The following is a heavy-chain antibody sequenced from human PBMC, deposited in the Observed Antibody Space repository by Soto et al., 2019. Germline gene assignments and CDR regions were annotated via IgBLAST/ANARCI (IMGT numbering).Heavy chain of an antibody. J-gene: IGHJ6*02. CDR2: FDPEDGET. V-gene: IGHV1-24*01. CDR1: GYTLIELS. CDR3: ATARPRPTEHFGYYYGMDV. D-gene: IGHD4-17*01. Sequence: QVQLVQSGAEVKKPGASVKVSCKVSGYTLIELSMHWVRQAPGKGLEWMGGFDPEDGETIYAQKFQGRVTMTEDTSTDTAYMELSSLRSEDTAVYYCATARPRPTEHFGYYYGMDVWGQGTTVTVSS.